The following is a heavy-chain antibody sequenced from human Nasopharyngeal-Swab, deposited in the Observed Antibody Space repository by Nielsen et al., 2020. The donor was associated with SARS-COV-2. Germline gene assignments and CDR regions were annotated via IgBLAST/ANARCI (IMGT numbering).Heavy chain of an antibody. CDR1: GGSISSYH. CDR3: ARGASGLYDFWSGYWLDY. Sequence: SETLSLTCTVSGGSISSYHWSWIRQPPGKGLEWIGYIYYSGSTNYNPSLKSRVTISVDTSKNQFSLKLSSVTAADTAVYYCARGASGLYDFWSGYWLDYWGQGTLVTVSS. D-gene: IGHD3-3*01. V-gene: IGHV4-59*01. CDR2: IYYSGST. J-gene: IGHJ4*02.